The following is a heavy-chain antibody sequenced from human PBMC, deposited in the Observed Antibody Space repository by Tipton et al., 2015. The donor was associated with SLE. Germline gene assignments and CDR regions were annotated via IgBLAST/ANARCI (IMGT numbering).Heavy chain of an antibody. CDR2: IYSGGNT. Sequence: GSLRLSCAASGFTVSSSYMTWVRQAPGKGLEWVSIIYSGGNTYYTGSVKGRFTISRDNSKNTLYLQMNSLTIEDTAVYYCARDLFSYYYYYMDVWGKGTTVTVSS. D-gene: IGHD3-10*02. J-gene: IGHJ6*03. CDR1: GFTVSSSY. V-gene: IGHV3-53*05. CDR3: ARDLFSYYYYYMDV.